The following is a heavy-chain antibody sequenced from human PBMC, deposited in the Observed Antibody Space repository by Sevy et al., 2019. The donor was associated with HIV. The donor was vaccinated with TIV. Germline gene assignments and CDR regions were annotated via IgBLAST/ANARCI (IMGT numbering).Heavy chain of an antibody. CDR1: GGSFSGYY. J-gene: IGHJ6*02. Sequence: SETLSLTCAVYGGSFSGYYWSWIRQPPGKGLEWIGEINHSGSTNYNPSLKSRVTISVDTSKNQFSLKLSSVTAADTAVYYCARGGEQLVPVRRGEVDVWGQGTTVTVSS. V-gene: IGHV4-34*01. CDR3: ARGGEQLVPVRRGEVDV. D-gene: IGHD6-6*01. CDR2: INHSGST.